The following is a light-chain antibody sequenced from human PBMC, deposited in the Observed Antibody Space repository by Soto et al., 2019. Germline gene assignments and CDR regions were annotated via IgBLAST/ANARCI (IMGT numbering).Light chain of an antibody. Sequence: DIQMTQSPSTLSASVGDRVTITCRASQSISSWLAWYQQKPGKAPKLLIYKASSLESGVPSRFSGSGSGTEFTLTISSLQPDDFATYYCKQYDTYSPTTFGGGTKVEIK. CDR1: QSISSW. V-gene: IGKV1-5*03. CDR2: KAS. CDR3: KQYDTYSPTT. J-gene: IGKJ4*01.